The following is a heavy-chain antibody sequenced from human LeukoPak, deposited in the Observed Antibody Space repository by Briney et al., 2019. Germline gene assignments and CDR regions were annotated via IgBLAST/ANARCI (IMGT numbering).Heavy chain of an antibody. Sequence: GASVKVSCKASGYTFTSYAMNWVRQAPGQGLEWMGWINTNTGNPTYAQGFTGRFVFSLDTSVSTAYLQISSLKAEDTAVYYCASPGNIAAAGGGLDYWGQGTLVTVSS. D-gene: IGHD6-13*01. V-gene: IGHV7-4-1*02. CDR1: GYTFTSYA. J-gene: IGHJ4*02. CDR3: ASPGNIAAAGGGLDY. CDR2: INTNTGNP.